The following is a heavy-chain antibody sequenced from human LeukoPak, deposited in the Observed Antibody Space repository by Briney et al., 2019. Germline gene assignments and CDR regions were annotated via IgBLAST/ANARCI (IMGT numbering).Heavy chain of an antibody. CDR2: IYYSGST. CDR3: ARDQTLARWDYYDSSGYHQGLDY. V-gene: IGHV4-59*12. J-gene: IGHJ4*02. CDR1: GGSISSYY. D-gene: IGHD3-22*01. Sequence: PSETLSLTCTVSGGSISSYYWSWIRQPPGKGLEWIGYIYYSGSTNYNPSLKSRVTISVDTSKNQFSLKLSSVTPEDTAVYYCARDQTLARWDYYDSSGYHQGLDYWGQGTLVTVSS.